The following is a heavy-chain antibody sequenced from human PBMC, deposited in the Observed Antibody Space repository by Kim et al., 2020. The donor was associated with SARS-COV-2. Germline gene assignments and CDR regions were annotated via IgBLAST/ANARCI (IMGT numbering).Heavy chain of an antibody. CDR2: INPDETNI. CDR3: ARDQTESGPTTFDF. CDR1: GFAFRRYW. V-gene: IGHV3-74*01. D-gene: IGHD1-26*01. J-gene: IGHJ4*02. Sequence: GGSLRLSCAASGFAFRRYWMHWVRQAPGKRPVWFSRINPDETNIRYADSVKGRFTISRDNAKNTLFLQMNSLRDEDTAVYYCARDQTESGPTTFDFWGQGTLVTVSS.